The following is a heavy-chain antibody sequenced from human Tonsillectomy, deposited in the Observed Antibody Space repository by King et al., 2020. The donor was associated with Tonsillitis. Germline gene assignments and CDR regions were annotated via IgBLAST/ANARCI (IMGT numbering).Heavy chain of an antibody. Sequence: VQLVESGGGVVQPGRSLRLSCAASGFTFSGYGMHWVRQAPGKGLEWVGVISYDGSNKYYADSVRGRFTISRDNSKNTLYLQMNSLRAEDTAVYYCAKASLSQRRVYYFDYWGQGTLVTVSS. J-gene: IGHJ4*02. CDR3: AKASLSQRRVYYFDY. CDR1: GFTFSGYG. D-gene: IGHD3-16*02. V-gene: IGHV3-30*18. CDR2: ISYDGSNK.